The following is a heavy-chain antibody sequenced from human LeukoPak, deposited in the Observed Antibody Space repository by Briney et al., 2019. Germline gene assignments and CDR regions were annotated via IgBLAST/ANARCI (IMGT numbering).Heavy chain of an antibody. CDR1: GGSISSSFD. CDR2: IENSGTT. Sequence: SEALSLTCSISGGSISSSFDWSWIRQPPGKGVEWIGSIENSGTTNYNPSLKSRVTMSVDTSRKQFSLNLRSVTAADKAVYYCALSTRWYYFNYWGQGTPVTVSS. D-gene: IGHD4-23*01. V-gene: IGHV4-4*09. J-gene: IGHJ4*02. CDR3: ALSTRWYYFNY.